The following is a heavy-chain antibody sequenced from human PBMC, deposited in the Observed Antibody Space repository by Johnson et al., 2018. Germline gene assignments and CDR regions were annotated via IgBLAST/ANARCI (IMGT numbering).Heavy chain of an antibody. V-gene: IGHV3-33*01. CDR3: ARDLLVGATDLFQH. CDR1: GFTFSSYG. Sequence: QVQLVQSGGGVVQPGRSLRLACTASGFTFSSYGIHWVRQAPGKWLEWVAVIWYDGINKYYADSVKGRFTISRDNSKNTLYLQMNSLRAEDTAVYYCARDLLVGATDLFQHWGQGTLVTVSS. CDR2: IWYDGINK. J-gene: IGHJ1*01. D-gene: IGHD1-26*01.